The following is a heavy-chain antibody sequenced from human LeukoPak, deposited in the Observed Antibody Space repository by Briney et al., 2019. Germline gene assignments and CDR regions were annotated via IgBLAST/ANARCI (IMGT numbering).Heavy chain of an antibody. CDR1: GGTFSSYA. Sequence: SVKVSCKASGGTFSSYAISWVRQAPGQGLEWMGGIIPIFGTANYAQKFQGRVTITADESTSTAYMELSSLRSEDTAVYYCARDQGSDIVVVVAAGPFDYWGQGTLVTVSS. D-gene: IGHD2-15*01. CDR2: IIPIFGTA. J-gene: IGHJ4*02. V-gene: IGHV1-69*13. CDR3: ARDQGSDIVVVVAAGPFDY.